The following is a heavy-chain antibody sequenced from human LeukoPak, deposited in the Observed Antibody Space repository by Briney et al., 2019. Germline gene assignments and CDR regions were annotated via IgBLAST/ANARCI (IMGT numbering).Heavy chain of an antibody. CDR3: ARDHGSAYYRAPRH. Sequence: AASVKDSCKASGYIFTNYYMHWVRQAPGQGLEWMGTINPSGGSTTYAQKFQGRVTMTRDTSTSTVYMELSSLRSEDTAVYYCARDHGSAYYRAPRHWGQGTLVTVSS. CDR2: INPSGGST. V-gene: IGHV1-46*01. CDR1: GYIFTNYY. J-gene: IGHJ4*02. D-gene: IGHD3-10*01.